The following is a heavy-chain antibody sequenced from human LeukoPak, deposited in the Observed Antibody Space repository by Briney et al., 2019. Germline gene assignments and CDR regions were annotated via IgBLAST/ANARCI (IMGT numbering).Heavy chain of an antibody. Sequence: GGSLRLSCAASGFTVSSNYMSWVRQAPGKGLEWVSVIYSGGSTYYADSVKGRFTISRDNSKNTLYLQMNSLRAEDTAVYYCARNCDDTIEPSVFNIWAKGQWSPSLQ. V-gene: IGHV3-66*01. CDR2: IYSGGST. J-gene: IGHJ3*02. D-gene: IGHD1-14*01. CDR3: ARNCDDTIEPSVFNI. CDR1: GFTVSSNY.